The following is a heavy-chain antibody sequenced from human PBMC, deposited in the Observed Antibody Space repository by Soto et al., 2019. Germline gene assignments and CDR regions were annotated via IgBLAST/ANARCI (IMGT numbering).Heavy chain of an antibody. V-gene: IGHV4-30-4*01. J-gene: IGHJ3*01. CDR3: ARDSKGRGEGDVFDV. CDR1: GGSISSGTFY. CDR2: MFYSGNT. Sequence: PSETLSLTCTVSGGSISSGTFYWSWIRQPPGKGLEWIGCMFYSGNTYYNPSLKSRVSISVDTSKNQFSLRLTSVTAADTAVYYCARDSKGRGEGDVFDVWGPGTQVTVSS.